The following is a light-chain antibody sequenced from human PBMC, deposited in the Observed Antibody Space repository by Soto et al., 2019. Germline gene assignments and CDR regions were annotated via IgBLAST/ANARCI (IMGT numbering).Light chain of an antibody. V-gene: IGLV2-8*01. J-gene: IGLJ2*01. CDR1: SSDVGGYNY. Sequence: QSALTQPPSASASPGQSVTISCTGTSSDVGGYNYVSWYQQHPGKAPKLMIYEVSKRPSGVPDRFSGSKSGNTASLTVSGLQAEDEADYYCSSYAGSNNVVFGGGTKLTVL. CDR3: SSYAGSNNVV. CDR2: EVS.